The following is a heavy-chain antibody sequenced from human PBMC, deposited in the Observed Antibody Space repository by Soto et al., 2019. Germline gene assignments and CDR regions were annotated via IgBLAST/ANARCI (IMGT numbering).Heavy chain of an antibody. CDR3: ARAPVTMVRGVSNPITSQYFQH. CDR2: INAGNGNT. D-gene: IGHD3-10*01. V-gene: IGHV1-3*01. CDR1: GYTFTSYA. J-gene: IGHJ1*01. Sequence: ASVKVSCKASGYTFTSYAMHWVRQAPGQRLEWMGWINAGNGNTKYSQKFQGRVTITRDTSASTAYMELSSLRSEDTAVYYCARAPVTMVRGVSNPITSQYFQHWGRG.